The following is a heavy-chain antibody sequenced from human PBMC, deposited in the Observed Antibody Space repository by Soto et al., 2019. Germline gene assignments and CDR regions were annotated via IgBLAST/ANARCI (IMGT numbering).Heavy chain of an antibody. D-gene: IGHD5-12*01. J-gene: IGHJ3*02. CDR1: GGSFSGYY. CDR3: ARDPDIVATSDAFDS. CDR2: INHSGST. Sequence: SETLSLTCAVYGGSFSGYYWSWIRQPPGKGLEWIGEINHSGSTNYNPSLKSRVTISVDTSKNQFSLKLSSVTAADTAVYYCARDPDIVATSDAFDSWGQGTMVTVSS. V-gene: IGHV4-34*01.